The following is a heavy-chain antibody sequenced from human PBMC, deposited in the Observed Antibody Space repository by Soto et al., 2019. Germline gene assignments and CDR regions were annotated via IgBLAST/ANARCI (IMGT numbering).Heavy chain of an antibody. CDR2: IIPNSGGT. V-gene: IGHV1-2*04. CDR3: ARVMGWEYSYGSRDYYGMDV. J-gene: IGHJ6*02. Sequence: QVQLVQSGAEVKKPGASVKVSCKASGYTFTGYYMHWVRQAPGQGLEWMGWIIPNSGGTNYAQKFQGWVTMTRDTSISTAYMELSRLRSDDTAVYCCARVMGWEYSYGSRDYYGMDVWGQGTSVTVSS. CDR1: GYTFTGYY. D-gene: IGHD5-18*01.